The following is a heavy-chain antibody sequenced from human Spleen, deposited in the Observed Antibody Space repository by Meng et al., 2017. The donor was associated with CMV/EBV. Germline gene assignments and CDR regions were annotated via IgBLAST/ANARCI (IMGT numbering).Heavy chain of an antibody. CDR1: GFTFSDYY. CDR3: AREVIEAAGTWLDY. V-gene: IGHV3-11*04. CDR2: ISSSGSTI. Sequence: GGSLRLSCVASGFTFSDYYMSWIRQAPGKGLEWVSYISSSGSTIYYADSVKGRFTISRDNAKNSLYLQMNSLRAEDTAVYYCAREVIEAAGTWLDYWGQGTLVTVSS. J-gene: IGHJ4*02. D-gene: IGHD6-13*01.